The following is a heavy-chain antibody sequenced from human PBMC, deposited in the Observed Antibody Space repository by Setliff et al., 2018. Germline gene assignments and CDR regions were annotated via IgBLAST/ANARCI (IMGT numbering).Heavy chain of an antibody. V-gene: IGHV3-23*01. J-gene: IGHJ4*02. D-gene: IGHD3-3*01. CDR1: GLTFNSYA. Sequence: PGGSLRLSCAVSGLTFNSYAMSWVRQAPGKGLEWVSTVSVSGDNTYYTDYVKGRFTTSRDNPKNTLPLQMSSLRTEDTAIYFWASQGPIFVSGLIPGFDQWGQGTMVTVSS. CDR2: VSVSGDNT. CDR3: ASQGPIFVSGLIPGFDQ.